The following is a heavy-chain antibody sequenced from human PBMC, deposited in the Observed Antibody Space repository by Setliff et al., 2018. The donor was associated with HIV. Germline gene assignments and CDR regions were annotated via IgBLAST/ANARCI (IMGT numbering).Heavy chain of an antibody. CDR3: ARLVRGGSGHYFDY. CDR2: IYQTGVT. CDR1: GGSISSHY. Sequence: SETLSLTCTVSGGSISSHYWSWIRQPPGKGLEWIGSIYQTGVTYYNPSLKSRVTISVDTSRNQFSLKLKSVTAADTALYYCARLVRGGSGHYFDYWGQGKLVTVSS. J-gene: IGHJ4*02. V-gene: IGHV4-59*11. D-gene: IGHD3-10*01.